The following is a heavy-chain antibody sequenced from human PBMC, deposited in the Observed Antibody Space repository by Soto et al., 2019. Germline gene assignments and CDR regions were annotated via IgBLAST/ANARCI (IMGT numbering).Heavy chain of an antibody. J-gene: IGHJ4*02. V-gene: IGHV5-51*01. CDR2: IYPGDSDT. Sequence: PGESLTISCKGSGYSFTSYWIGWVRQMPGRGLEWVGIIYPGDSDTRYSPSFQGQVTISADKSISTAYLQWSSLKASDTAMYYCARTSAAAGDYWGQGTLVTVSS. CDR3: ARTSAAAGDY. CDR1: GYSFTSYW. D-gene: IGHD6-13*01.